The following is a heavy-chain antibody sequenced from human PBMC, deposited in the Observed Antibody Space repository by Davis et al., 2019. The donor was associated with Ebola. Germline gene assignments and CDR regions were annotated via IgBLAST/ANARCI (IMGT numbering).Heavy chain of an antibody. CDR3: ARTNYDFWSGYLKYFDY. CDR2: INPNSGGT. V-gene: IGHV1-2*06. Sequence: ASVKVSCKASGYTFTGYYMHWVRQAPGQGLEWMGRINPNSGGTNYAQKFQGRVTMTRDTSISTAYMELSRLRSDDTAVYYCARTNYDFWSGYLKYFDYWGQGTLVTVSS. J-gene: IGHJ4*02. CDR1: GYTFTGYY. D-gene: IGHD3-3*01.